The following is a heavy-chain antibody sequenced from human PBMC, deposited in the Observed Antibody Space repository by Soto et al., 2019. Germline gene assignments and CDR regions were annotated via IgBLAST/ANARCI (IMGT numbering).Heavy chain of an antibody. CDR3: ARMKPITMIEAHLNYYYGMDV. Sequence: PGGSLRLSCAASGFTFSSYGMHWVRQAPGKGLEWVAVIWYDGSNKYYADSVKGRFTISRDNSKNTLYLQMNSLRAEDTAVYYCARMKPITMIEAHLNYYYGMDVWGQGTTVTVSS. J-gene: IGHJ6*02. V-gene: IGHV3-33*01. CDR2: IWYDGSNK. D-gene: IGHD3-22*01. CDR1: GFTFSSYG.